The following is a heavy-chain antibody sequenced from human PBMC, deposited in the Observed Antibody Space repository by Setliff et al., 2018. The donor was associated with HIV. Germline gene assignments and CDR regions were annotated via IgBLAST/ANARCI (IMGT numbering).Heavy chain of an antibody. CDR3: ASGPFYGDYHPGLYYFDY. CDR2: IIPIFGAT. Sequence: ASVKVSCKASGDTFSSYAISWVRQAPGQGLEWMGGIIPIFGATNYAHKFQGRVTITADESTSTAYMELSSLRSEDTAVYYCASGPFYGDYHPGLYYFDYWGQGTLVTVSS. D-gene: IGHD4-17*01. J-gene: IGHJ4*02. V-gene: IGHV1-69*13. CDR1: GDTFSSYA.